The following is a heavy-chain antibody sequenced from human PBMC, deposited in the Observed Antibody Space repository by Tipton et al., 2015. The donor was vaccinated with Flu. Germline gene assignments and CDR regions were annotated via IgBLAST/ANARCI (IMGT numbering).Heavy chain of an antibody. Sequence: QLVQSGAELKKPGESLKISCKGSGYTFADYWIGWVRQVPGRGLEWIGFIYPDDSDVRYIPSIQDQVTFSVDKSTSTGYLHWSGLKTSYTAIDYCARPLIQHVDGGRDIWGQGTMGTVSS. CDR2: IYPDDSDV. V-gene: IGHV5-51*03. CDR1: GYTFADYW. CDR3: ARPLIQHVDGGRDI. D-gene: IGHD1-1*01. J-gene: IGHJ3*02.